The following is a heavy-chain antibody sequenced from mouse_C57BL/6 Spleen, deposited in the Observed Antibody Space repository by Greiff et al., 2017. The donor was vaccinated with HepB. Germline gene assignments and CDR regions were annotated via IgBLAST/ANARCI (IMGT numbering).Heavy chain of an antibody. CDR2: ISSGGSYT. D-gene: IGHD2-1*01. CDR1: GFTFSSYG. CDR3: ARQDGKTYAMDY. Sequence: DVMLVESGGDLVKPGGSLKLSCAASGFTFSSYGMSWVRQTPDKRLEWVATISSGGSYTYYPDSVKGRFTISRDNAKNTLYLQMSSLKSEDTAMYYCARQDGKTYAMDYWGQGTSVTVSS. V-gene: IGHV5-6*02. J-gene: IGHJ4*01.